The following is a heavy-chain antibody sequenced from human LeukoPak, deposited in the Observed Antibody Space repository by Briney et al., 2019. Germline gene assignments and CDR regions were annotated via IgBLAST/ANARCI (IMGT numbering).Heavy chain of an antibody. CDR1: GFTFSSYA. Sequence: SGGSLRLSCAASGFTFSSYAMHWVRQAPGKGLEWVAVISYDGSNKYYADSVKGRFTISRDNSKNTLYLQMNSLRAEDTAVYYCARDLTMIVVVNVFDYWGQGTLVTVSS. V-gene: IGHV3-30-3*01. CDR2: ISYDGSNK. CDR3: ARDLTMIVVVNVFDY. J-gene: IGHJ4*02. D-gene: IGHD3-22*01.